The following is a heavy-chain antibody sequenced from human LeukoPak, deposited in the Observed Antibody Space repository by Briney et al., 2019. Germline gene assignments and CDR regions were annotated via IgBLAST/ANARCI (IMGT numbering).Heavy chain of an antibody. J-gene: IGHJ6*02. CDR1: GYTLTSYY. V-gene: IGHV1-46*01. D-gene: IGHD2-8*02. CDR2: INPSGGST. CDR3: ARDSLRARSSDSSGVGYWFYYGMDV. Sequence: ASVKVSCKATGYTLTSYYVHWVRQAPGQGLEWMGIINPSGGSTSCARSFRGRFTMTRDTSTSTVYMELSSLRSEDTAVYYWARDSLRARSSDSSGVGYWFYYGMDVWGQGTTVTVSS.